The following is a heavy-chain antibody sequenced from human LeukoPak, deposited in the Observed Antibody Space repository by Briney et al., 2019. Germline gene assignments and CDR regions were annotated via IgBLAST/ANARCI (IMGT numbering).Heavy chain of an antibody. D-gene: IGHD2-21*01. CDR2: IYSGGST. J-gene: IGHJ4*02. V-gene: IGHV3-66*01. CDR3: ARVVAPLYYFGY. Sequence: GGSLRLSCAASGLTVSSNYMSWVRQAPGKGLEWVSVIYSGGSTYYADSVKGRFTISRDNSKNTLYLQMNSLRAEDTAVYYCARVVAPLYYFGYWGQGTLVTVSS. CDR1: GLTVSSNY.